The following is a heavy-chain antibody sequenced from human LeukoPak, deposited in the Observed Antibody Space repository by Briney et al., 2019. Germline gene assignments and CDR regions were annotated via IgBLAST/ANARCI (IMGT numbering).Heavy chain of an antibody. D-gene: IGHD2-21*01. V-gene: IGHV3-30*02. J-gene: IGHJ4*02. Sequence: GGSPRLSCAASGFPFSDYVMHWVRQAPGKGLEWVAFTRNDGNNKYYADSVKGRFTISRDNSKNTLSLQMNSLRTEDTAVYYCARDRDWAFDYWGQGILVTVSS. CDR3: ARDRDWAFDY. CDR1: GFPFSDYV. CDR2: TRNDGNNK.